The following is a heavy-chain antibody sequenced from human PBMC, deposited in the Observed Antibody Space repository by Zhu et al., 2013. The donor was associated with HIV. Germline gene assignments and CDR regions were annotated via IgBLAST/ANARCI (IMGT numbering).Heavy chain of an antibody. CDR1: GYTFTSYG. D-gene: IGHD3-3*01. Sequence: QVQLVQSGAEVKKPGASVKVSCKASGYTFTSYGISWVRQAPGQGLEWMGWISAYNGNTNYAQKLQGRVTMTTDTSTSTAYMELRSLRSDDTAVYYCARDSRPDFWSGYYYYYGMDVWGQGTTVTVSS. V-gene: IGHV1-18*04. CDR3: ARDSRPDFWSGYYYYYGMDV. J-gene: IGHJ6*02. CDR2: ISAYNGNT.